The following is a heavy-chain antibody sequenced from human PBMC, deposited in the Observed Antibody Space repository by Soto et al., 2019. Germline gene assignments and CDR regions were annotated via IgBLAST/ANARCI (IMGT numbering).Heavy chain of an antibody. CDR1: GFTFSSYG. CDR3: AKDWVRLWSGGSCHTGDY. Sequence: QVQLVESGGGVVQPGRSLRLSCAASGFTFSSYGMHWVRQAPGKGLEWVAVISYDGSNKYYADSVKGRFTISRDKSKNTRYLQMNSLRAEDTAVYYCAKDWVRLWSGGSCHTGDYWGQGTLVTVSS. J-gene: IGHJ4*02. V-gene: IGHV3-30*18. CDR2: ISYDGSNK. D-gene: IGHD2-15*01.